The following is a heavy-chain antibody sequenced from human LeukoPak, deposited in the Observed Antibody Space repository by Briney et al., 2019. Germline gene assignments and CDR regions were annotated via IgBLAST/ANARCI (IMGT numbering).Heavy chain of an antibody. CDR3: ARANMVRGVGSFFDRNWFDP. D-gene: IGHD3-10*01. V-gene: IGHV1-24*01. CDR1: GYTLTELS. Sequence: GPVKVSCKVSGYTLTELSMHWVRQAPGKGLEWMGGFDSEDGETIYAQKFQGRVTMTRDTSISTAYMELSRLRSDDTAVYYCARANMVRGVGSFFDRNWFDPWGQGTLVTVSS. J-gene: IGHJ5*02. CDR2: FDSEDGET.